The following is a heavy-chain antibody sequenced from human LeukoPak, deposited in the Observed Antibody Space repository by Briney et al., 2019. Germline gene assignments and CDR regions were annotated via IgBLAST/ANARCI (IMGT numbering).Heavy chain of an antibody. CDR2: ISSSSSYT. V-gene: IGHV3-11*06. D-gene: IGHD3-22*01. J-gene: IGHJ4*02. CDR1: GFTSSDYY. Sequence: PGGSLRLSCAASGFTSSDYYMSWIRQAPGKGLEWASYISSSSSYTNYADSVKGRFTISRDNAKNSLYLQMNSLRAEDTAVYYCARDRYYDSSGYYYFLLPYFDYWGQGTLVTVSS. CDR3: ARDRYYDSSGYYYFLLPYFDY.